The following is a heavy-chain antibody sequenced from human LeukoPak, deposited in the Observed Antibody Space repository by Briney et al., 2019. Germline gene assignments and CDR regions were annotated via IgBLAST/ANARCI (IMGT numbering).Heavy chain of an antibody. D-gene: IGHD5-18*01. J-gene: IGHJ5*02. Sequence: GGSLRLCCAASGFTFTDAWMSWVRQAPGKGLERVGRIKSKGDGGTTEYAAPVKGRFTISRDDSKNTLFLQMNSLKTEDTAVYYSVLVRGFNYALDHWSQGTLVTVSS. CDR3: VLVRGFNYALDH. CDR1: GFTFTDAW. CDR2: IKSKGDGGTT. V-gene: IGHV3-15*01.